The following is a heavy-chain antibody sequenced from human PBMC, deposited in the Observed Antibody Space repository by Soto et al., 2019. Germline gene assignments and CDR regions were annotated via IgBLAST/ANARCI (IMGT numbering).Heavy chain of an antibody. J-gene: IGHJ4*02. CDR3: ARCPGGPGGPGDY. CDR1: GYTFTSYA. V-gene: IGHV1-3*01. D-gene: IGHD2-8*02. CDR2: INGGNGNT. Sequence: QDQLVQSGAEVKKPGASVKVSCKASGYTFTSYAMQWVRQAPGQRLEWMGWINGGNGNTKYSQKFHGRVTMSRDTSASTAYRELSSLRSEDMAVYYCARCPGGPGGPGDYWGQGTLVTVSS.